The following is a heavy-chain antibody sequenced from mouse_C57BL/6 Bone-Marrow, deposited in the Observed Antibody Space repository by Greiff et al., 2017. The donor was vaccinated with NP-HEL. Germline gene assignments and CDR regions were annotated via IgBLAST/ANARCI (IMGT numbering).Heavy chain of an antibody. CDR3: PRDSYYYGSSHWYFDV. CDR2: IDPSDSYT. Sequence: VQLQQPGAELVMPGASVKLSCKASGYTFTSYWMHWVKQRPGQGLEWIGEIDPSDSYTNYNQKFKGKSTLTVDKSSSTAYMQLSSLTSEDSAVYYCPRDSYYYGSSHWYFDVWGTGTTVTVSS. CDR1: GYTFTSYW. J-gene: IGHJ1*03. V-gene: IGHV1-69*01. D-gene: IGHD1-1*01.